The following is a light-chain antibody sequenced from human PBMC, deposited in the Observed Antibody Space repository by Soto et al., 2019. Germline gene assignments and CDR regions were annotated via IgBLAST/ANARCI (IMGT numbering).Light chain of an antibody. CDR2: AAS. CDR1: QAIRNW. V-gene: IGKV1D-12*01. CDR3: HQAHSLPRT. J-gene: IGKJ1*01. Sequence: DIQLTQSPSSVSASVGDRVTITCRASQAIRNWVAWYQQRPGKAPILLIYAASTLQSGVPSRFSGSGFGTEFTLTISSLQPEDFATYYCHQAHSLPRTFGQGAKVEI.